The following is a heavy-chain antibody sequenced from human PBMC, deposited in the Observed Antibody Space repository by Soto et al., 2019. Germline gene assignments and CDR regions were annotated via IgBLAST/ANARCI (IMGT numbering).Heavy chain of an antibody. Sequence: ASVKVSCKASGFTFTSSAVQWVRQARGQRLEWIGWIVVGSGNTNYAQKFQERVTITRDMSTSTAYMELSSLRSEDTAVYYCAAVVDIVATFDYWGQGXLVTVYS. V-gene: IGHV1-58*01. J-gene: IGHJ4*02. CDR3: AAVVDIVATFDY. CDR2: IVVGSGNT. CDR1: GFTFTSSA. D-gene: IGHD5-12*01.